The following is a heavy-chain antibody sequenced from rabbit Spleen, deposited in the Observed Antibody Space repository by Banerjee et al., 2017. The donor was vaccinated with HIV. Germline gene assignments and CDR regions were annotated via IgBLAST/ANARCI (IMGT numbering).Heavy chain of an antibody. CDR1: GFSFSSSYY. J-gene: IGHJ4*01. D-gene: IGHD1-1*01. CDR2: IYGGSSGST. V-gene: IGHV1S45*01. Sequence: QEQLVESGAGLVQPGRSLTLSCKASGFSFSSSYYICWLRQAPGKGLECLACIYGGSSGSTYYAGWVNGRFTISRHKAQRTLYLQLSSLTAADTDTYFCAREGGFYECDLWGQGNMVTV. CDR3: AREGGFYECDL.